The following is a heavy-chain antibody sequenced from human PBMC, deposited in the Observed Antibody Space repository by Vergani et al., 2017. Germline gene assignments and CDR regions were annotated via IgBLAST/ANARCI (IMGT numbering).Heavy chain of an antibody. J-gene: IGHJ4*02. CDR1: GFTFSSYS. Sequence: EVQLVESGGGLVKPGGSLRLSCAASGFTFSSYSMNWVRQAPGKGLEWVSSISSSSSYIYYADSVKGRFTISRDNAKNSLYLQMNSLRAEDTAVYYCARVPGYSSDWWVAEFDYWGQGTLVTVSS. V-gene: IGHV3-21*01. CDR2: ISSSSSYI. D-gene: IGHD6-19*01. CDR3: ARVPGYSSDWWVAEFDY.